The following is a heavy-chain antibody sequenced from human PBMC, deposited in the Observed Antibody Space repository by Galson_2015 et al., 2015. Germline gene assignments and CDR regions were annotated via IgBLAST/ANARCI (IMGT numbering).Heavy chain of an antibody. V-gene: IGHV3-48*02. D-gene: IGHD3-10*01. CDR1: GVAFSDNS. J-gene: IGHJ3*01. CDR2: ITKSSTTK. Sequence: SLRLSCAASGVAFSDNSMAWVRQAPGKGLEWISYITKSSTTKYYANSVKGRFTVSRDNAKNSLYLQMDSLRDEDTAVYYCVSTPDSGTREHAFEVWGQGTTVTASS. CDR3: VSTPDSGTREHAFEV.